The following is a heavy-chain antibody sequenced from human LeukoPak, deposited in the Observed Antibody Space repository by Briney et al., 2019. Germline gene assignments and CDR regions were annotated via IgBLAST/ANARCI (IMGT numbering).Heavy chain of an antibody. CDR1: GFTFSDYY. CDR2: ISSSGSTI. D-gene: IGHD6-13*01. V-gene: IGHV3-11*04. J-gene: IGHJ4*02. CDR3: ARDKDIAAAGPPNY. Sequence: PGGSLRLSCAASGFTFSDYYMSRIRQAPGKGLEWVSYISSSGSTIYYADSVKGRFTISRDNAKNSLYLQMNSLRAEDTAVYYCARDKDIAAAGPPNYWGQGTLVTVSS.